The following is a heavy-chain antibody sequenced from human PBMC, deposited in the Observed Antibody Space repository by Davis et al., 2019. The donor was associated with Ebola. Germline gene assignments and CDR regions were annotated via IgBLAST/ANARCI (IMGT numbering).Heavy chain of an antibody. CDR1: GDSVSVNSGG. D-gene: IGHD3-22*01. Sequence: PSETLSLTCAISGDSVSVNSGGWNWIRQSPSGGLEWLGRTYYNSKWYHDYAVSVKSRITVNPDTSKNQFSLQLDSVTPEDTAVYYCARGWLRSGLDYWGQGILVTVSS. CDR2: TYYNSKWYH. V-gene: IGHV6-1*01. J-gene: IGHJ4*02. CDR3: ARGWLRSGLDY.